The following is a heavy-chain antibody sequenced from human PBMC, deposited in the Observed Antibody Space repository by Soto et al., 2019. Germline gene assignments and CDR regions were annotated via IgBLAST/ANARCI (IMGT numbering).Heavy chain of an antibody. D-gene: IGHD3-10*01. CDR1: GFTFSSYW. CDR3: ARENMVRGVSYYGMDV. V-gene: IGHV3-74*01. J-gene: IGHJ6*02. Sequence: GGSLRLSCAASGFTFSSYWMHWVRQAPGKGLVWVSRINSDGGSTTYADSVKGRFTISRDNAKNTLYLQMNSLRAEDTAVYYCARENMVRGVSYYGMDVWGQGTTVTVSS. CDR2: INSDGGST.